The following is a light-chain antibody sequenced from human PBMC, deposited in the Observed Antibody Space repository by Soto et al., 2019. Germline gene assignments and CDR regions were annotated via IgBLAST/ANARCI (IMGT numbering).Light chain of an antibody. V-gene: IGKV1-39*01. CDR3: QQSYDGLTWT. CDR1: QSISRH. CDR2: GAS. J-gene: IGKJ1*01. Sequence: DIQMTPSPSSLSVSVGDRVTITCRASQSISRHLNWYQQKPGKAPKLLMYGASSLQSGVPSRFSGSGSGTDFTLTISSLQPEDFATYYCQQSYDGLTWTFGQGTKVDIK.